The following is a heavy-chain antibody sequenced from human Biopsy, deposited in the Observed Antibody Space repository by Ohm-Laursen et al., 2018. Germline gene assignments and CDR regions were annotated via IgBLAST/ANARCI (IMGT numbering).Heavy chain of an antibody. CDR1: GGSIGGGEYY. Sequence: SQTLSLTCTVSGGSIGGGEYYWNWIRQHPGKGLEWIGLISYSGTTFYNPSLESLLTISIDTSKNHFSLNLRSVTAADTAVYYCVRGRSPATYWGQGALVIVSS. CDR3: VRGRSPATY. D-gene: IGHD3-16*01. J-gene: IGHJ4*02. CDR2: ISYSGTT. V-gene: IGHV4-31*01.